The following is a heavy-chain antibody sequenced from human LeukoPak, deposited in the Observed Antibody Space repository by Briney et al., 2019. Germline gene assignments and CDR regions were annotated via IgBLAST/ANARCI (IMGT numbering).Heavy chain of an antibody. D-gene: IGHD3-3*01. CDR1: GGSFSGYY. CDR3: ARGGDFTEYYYMDV. J-gene: IGHJ6*03. Sequence: SQTLSLTCAVYGGSFSGYYWSWIRQPPGKGPEWIGEINHSGSTNYNPSLKSRVTISVDTSKNQFSLKLSSVTAADTAVYYCARGGDFTEYYYMDVWGKGTASTVSS. CDR2: INHSGST. V-gene: IGHV4-34*01.